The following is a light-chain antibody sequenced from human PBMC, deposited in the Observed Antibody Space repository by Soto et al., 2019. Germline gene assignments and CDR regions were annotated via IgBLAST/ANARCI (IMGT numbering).Light chain of an antibody. J-gene: IGKJ3*01. CDR3: QQYGRSTFT. V-gene: IGKV3-20*01. CDR1: QSVSSNY. Sequence: EIVMTQSPGTLSLSPGERATLSCRASQSVSSNYLAWFHQKPGQPPRLLIYGASSRATGIPDRFSGSGSGTDFTLTISRLEPEDFAVYYCQQYGRSTFTFGPGTKVDIK. CDR2: GAS.